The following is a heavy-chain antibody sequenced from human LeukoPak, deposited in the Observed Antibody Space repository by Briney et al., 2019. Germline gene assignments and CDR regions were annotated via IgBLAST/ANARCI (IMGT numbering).Heavy chain of an antibody. CDR3: ARGVYDYVWGSYTENWFDP. Sequence: PSETLSLTCTVSGGSVSSGNYHWSWIRQPPGKGLEWIGYIYYSGSTNYNPSLKSRVTISVDTSKNQFSLKLSSVTAADTAVYYCARGVYDYVWGSYTENWFDPWGQGILVTVSS. J-gene: IGHJ5*02. CDR1: GGSVSSGNYH. D-gene: IGHD3-16*01. V-gene: IGHV4-61*01. CDR2: IYYSGST.